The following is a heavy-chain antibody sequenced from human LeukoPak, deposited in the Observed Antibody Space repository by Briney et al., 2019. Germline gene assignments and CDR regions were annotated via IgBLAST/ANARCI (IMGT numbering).Heavy chain of an antibody. CDR1: GFTFSNYG. V-gene: IGHV3-30*02. Sequence: PGGSLRLSCAASGFTFSNYGMHWVRQAPGKGLEWVAFIRYDGSNKYYADSVKGRFTISRDNSKNTLYLQMNSLRAEDTAVYYCAKEELRRITMWGYMDVWGKGTTVTISS. CDR2: IRYDGSNK. D-gene: IGHD3-10*02. CDR3: AKEELRRITMWGYMDV. J-gene: IGHJ6*03.